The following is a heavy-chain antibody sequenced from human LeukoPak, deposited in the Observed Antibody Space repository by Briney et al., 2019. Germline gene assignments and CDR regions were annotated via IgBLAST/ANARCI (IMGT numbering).Heavy chain of an antibody. CDR1: GGSISRGGYY. D-gene: IGHD4-17*01. CDR2: FYYSRTT. J-gene: IGHJ4*02. Sequence: SQTLSLTCTVSGGSISRGGYYWNWIRQHPREGLEWIGYFYYSRTTSYNPSLKSRATISVDTSNNQFSLKLSSVIAADTAVYYCARGDYGLYFFDSWGRGTLVTVSS. V-gene: IGHV4-31*03. CDR3: ARGDYGLYFFDS.